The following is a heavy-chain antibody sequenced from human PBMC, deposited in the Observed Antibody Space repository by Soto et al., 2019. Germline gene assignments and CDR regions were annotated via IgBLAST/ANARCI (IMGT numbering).Heavy chain of an antibody. J-gene: IGHJ5*02. CDR2: IWYDGSNK. CDR3: ARDPDYGDYVGWFDP. D-gene: IGHD4-17*01. V-gene: IGHV3-33*01. CDR1: GFTFSTYG. Sequence: QVQLVESGGGVVQPGRSLRLSCAASGFTFSTYGMHWVRQAPGKGLEWVAVIWYDGSNKYYADSVKGRFTISRDNSKNTLYLQMNSLRAEDTAVYYCARDPDYGDYVGWFDPWGQGILVTVSS.